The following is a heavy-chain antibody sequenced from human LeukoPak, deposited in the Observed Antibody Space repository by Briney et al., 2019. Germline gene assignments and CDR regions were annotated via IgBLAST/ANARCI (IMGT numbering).Heavy chain of an antibody. CDR2: INHSGST. Sequence: SETLSLTCAVYGGSFSGYYWSWIRQPPGKGLEWIGEINHSGSTNYNPSLKSRVTISVDTSKNQFSQKLSSVTAADTAVYYCARGSGIAVASYYYYYMDVWGKGTTVTVSS. V-gene: IGHV4-34*01. CDR1: GGSFSGYY. CDR3: ARGSGIAVASYYYYYMDV. D-gene: IGHD6-19*01. J-gene: IGHJ6*03.